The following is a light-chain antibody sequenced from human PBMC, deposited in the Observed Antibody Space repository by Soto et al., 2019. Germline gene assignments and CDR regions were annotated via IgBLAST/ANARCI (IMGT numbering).Light chain of an antibody. CDR1: QGIAPY. CDR3: QKYNSAPLT. J-gene: IGKJ4*01. V-gene: IGKV1-27*01. Sequence: DVQMTQSPSSLSASVGDRVTITCRASQGIAPYLAWFQQKPRKVPRLLIYATSTLQSGVPSRFSGSGSGTEFTLTISSLQPEDVATYYCQKYNSAPLTFGGGTKVEIK. CDR2: ATS.